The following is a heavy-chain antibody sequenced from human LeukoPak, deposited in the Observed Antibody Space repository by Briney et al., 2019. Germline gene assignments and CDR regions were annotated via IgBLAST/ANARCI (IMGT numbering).Heavy chain of an antibody. CDR1: GFTFSSYA. Sequence: GGSLRLSCAASGFTFSSYAMNWVRQAPGKGLAWVSGINNSGGSTYYADSVKGRFTISRDNSKNTLYLQMNSLRAEDTAVYYCARVRMIVVAGGPYYFDYWGQGTLVTVSS. CDR2: INNSGGST. V-gene: IGHV3-23*01. CDR3: ARVRMIVVAGGPYYFDY. D-gene: IGHD3-22*01. J-gene: IGHJ4*02.